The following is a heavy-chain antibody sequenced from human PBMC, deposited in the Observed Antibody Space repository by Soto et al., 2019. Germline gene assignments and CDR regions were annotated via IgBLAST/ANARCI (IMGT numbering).Heavy chain of an antibody. J-gene: IGHJ5*02. CDR2: IYYSGST. V-gene: IGHV4-39*01. CDR3: ARHAGSGWPKAVWFDP. CDR1: GGSISSSIYY. Sequence: SETLSLTCTVSGGSISSSIYYWGWIRQPPGKGLEWIGSIYYSGSTYYNPSLKSRVTISVDTSKNQFSLKLSSVTAADTAVYYCARHAGSGWPKAVWFDPWGQGTFVTVSS. D-gene: IGHD6-19*01.